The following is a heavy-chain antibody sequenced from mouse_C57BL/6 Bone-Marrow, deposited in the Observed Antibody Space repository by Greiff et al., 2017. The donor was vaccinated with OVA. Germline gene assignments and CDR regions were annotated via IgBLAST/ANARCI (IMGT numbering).Heavy chain of an antibody. CDR3: SYYYGSSNWYFDV. V-gene: IGHV6-6*01. D-gene: IGHD1-1*01. J-gene: IGHJ1*03. CDR2: IRNKANNPAT. Sequence: EVHLVESGGGLVQPGGSMKLSCAASGFTFSDAWMDWVRQSPEKGLEWVAEIRNKANNPATYYAESVKGRFTISRDDSKSSVYLQMNSLRAEDTGIYYCSYYYGSSNWYFDVWGTGTTVTVSS. CDR1: GFTFSDAW.